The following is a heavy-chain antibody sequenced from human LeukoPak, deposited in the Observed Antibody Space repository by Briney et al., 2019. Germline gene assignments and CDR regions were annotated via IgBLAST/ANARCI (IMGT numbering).Heavy chain of an antibody. V-gene: IGHV3-30*03. CDR2: ISYDGPNK. CDR1: GFTFSSYG. Sequence: PGGSLRLSCAASGFTFSSYGMHWVRQAPGKGLEWVAVISYDGPNKYYADSVKGRFTISRDNAKNSLYLQMNSLRAEDTSVYYCATWAGAAADFSGPFDDWGQGTLVNVSS. D-gene: IGHD6-13*01. CDR3: ATWAGAAADFSGPFDD. J-gene: IGHJ5*02.